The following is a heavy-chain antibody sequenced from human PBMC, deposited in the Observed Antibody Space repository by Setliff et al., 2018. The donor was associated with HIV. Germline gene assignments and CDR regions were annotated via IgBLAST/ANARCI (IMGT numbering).Heavy chain of an antibody. D-gene: IGHD3-10*01. V-gene: IGHV4-39*02. CDR2: VYYTGNT. J-gene: IGHJ4*02. CDR1: GGSISGYY. Sequence: KPSETLSLTCTVSGGSISGYYWGWIRQPPGKGLEWVGTVYYTGNTFYNPSLRNRVTISVDTSKNYLSLKVTSVSAADAATYLCARQARRSDDSWFAQAYSFNYWGQGALVTVSS. CDR3: ARQARRSDDSWFAQAYSFNY.